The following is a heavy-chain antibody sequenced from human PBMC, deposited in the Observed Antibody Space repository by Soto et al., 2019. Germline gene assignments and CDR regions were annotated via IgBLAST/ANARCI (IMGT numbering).Heavy chain of an antibody. V-gene: IGHV3-64*01. Sequence: GGSLRLSCAASGFTFSSYAMHWVRQAPGKGLEYVSAISSNGGSTYYANSVKGRFTISRDNSKNTLYLQMGSLRAEDMAVYYCARSVSMITPHFDYWGQGTLVTVSS. D-gene: IGHD3-16*01. CDR2: ISSNGGST. CDR1: GFTFSSYA. CDR3: ARSVSMITPHFDY. J-gene: IGHJ4*02.